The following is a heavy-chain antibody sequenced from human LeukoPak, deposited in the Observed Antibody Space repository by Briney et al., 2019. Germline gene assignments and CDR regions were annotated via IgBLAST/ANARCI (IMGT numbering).Heavy chain of an antibody. CDR3: ARAPSSRVTLLTLYYYYYYMDV. V-gene: IGHV1-8*01. J-gene: IGHJ6*03. CDR2: MNPNSGNT. CDR1: GYTFTSYD. D-gene: IGHD2-15*01. Sequence: GASAKVSCKASGYTFTSYDINWVRQATGQGLEWMGWMNPNSGNTGYAQKFQGRVTMTRNTSISTAYMELSSLRSKDTAVYYCARAPSSRVTLLTLYYYYYYMDVWGKGTTVTISS.